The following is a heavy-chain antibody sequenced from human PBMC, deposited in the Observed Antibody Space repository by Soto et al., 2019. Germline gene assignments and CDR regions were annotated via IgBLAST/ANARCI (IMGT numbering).Heavy chain of an antibody. V-gene: IGHV4-39*01. Sequence: QLQLQESGPGLVKPSETLSLTCTVSGGSISSSSYYWGWIRQPPGKGLEWIGSIYYSGSTYYNPSLKSRDTISVDTSKNQFSLKLSSVTAADTAVYYCARHPPVRYSSGWYWSYWGQGTLVTVSS. CDR1: GGSISSSSYY. CDR3: ARHPPVRYSSGWYWSY. CDR2: IYYSGST. D-gene: IGHD6-19*01. J-gene: IGHJ4*02.